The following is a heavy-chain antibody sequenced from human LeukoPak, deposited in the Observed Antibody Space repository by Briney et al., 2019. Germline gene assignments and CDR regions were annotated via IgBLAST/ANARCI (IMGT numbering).Heavy chain of an antibody. J-gene: IGHJ4*02. V-gene: IGHV5-10-1*01. CDR1: GYSFAGYW. D-gene: IGHD3-9*01. CDR3: ARYISSLTAVSF. CDR2: IDPSDSYT. Sequence: GESLKISCKGSGYSFAGYWISWVRQMPGKGLEWMGRIDPSDSYTNYSPSFQGHVTISADKSISTAYLQWSSLKASDTAMYYCARYISSLTAVSFWGQGTLVTVSS.